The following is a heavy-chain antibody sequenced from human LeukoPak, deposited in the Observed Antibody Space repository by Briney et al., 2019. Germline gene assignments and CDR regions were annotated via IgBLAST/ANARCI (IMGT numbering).Heavy chain of an antibody. CDR1: GFTFSSYW. CDR2: IKKDGSEK. Sequence: GGSLRLSCAASGFTFSSYWMSWVRQAPGKGLEWVANIKKDGSEKYYVDSVKGRFTISRDNAKDSLYLQMNSLRAEDTAVYYCARDLYRIVVVPHYFDYWGQGTLVTVSS. J-gene: IGHJ4*02. CDR3: ARDLYRIVVVPHYFDY. V-gene: IGHV3-7*01. D-gene: IGHD3-22*01.